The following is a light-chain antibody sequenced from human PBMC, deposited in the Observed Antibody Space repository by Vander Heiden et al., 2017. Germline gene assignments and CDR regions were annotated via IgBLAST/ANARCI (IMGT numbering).Light chain of an antibody. CDR3: AAWDDSLSGLWV. CDR1: SSNIGNNY. CDR2: SDN. J-gene: IGLJ3*02. Sequence: QSVLTQSPSASGTPGQRVTISCSGASSNIGNNYVYWYQHLPGTAPKLLIYSDNPRPSGVPDRFSGSKSGTSASLAISGLRSEDEADYYCAAWDDSLSGLWVFGGGTKLTVL. V-gene: IGLV1-47*02.